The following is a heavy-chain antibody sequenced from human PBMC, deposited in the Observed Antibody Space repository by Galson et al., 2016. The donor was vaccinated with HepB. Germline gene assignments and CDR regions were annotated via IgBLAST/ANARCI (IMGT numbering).Heavy chain of an antibody. D-gene: IGHD2-2*01. Sequence: SLRLSCAASGFTFSDFGMHWVRQAPGKGLEWVAVIAYDGNEIHYADSVRGRFTISRDNSKNTLSLQMNSLRAEDTAVYYCARDSGSRPGSGGFGYWGQGTLVTVSS. CDR1: GFTFSDFG. J-gene: IGHJ4*02. V-gene: IGHV3-33*08. CDR3: ARDSGSRPGSGGFGY. CDR2: IAYDGNEI.